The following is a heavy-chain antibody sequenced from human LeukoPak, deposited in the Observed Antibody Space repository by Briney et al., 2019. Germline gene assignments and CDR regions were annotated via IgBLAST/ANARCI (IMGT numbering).Heavy chain of an antibody. Sequence: PSETLSLTCAVYGGSFSGYYWSWIRQPPGKGLEWIGEINHSGSTNYNPSLESRVTISVDTSKNHFSLKLSSVPAADTAVYYCARVPFIAYSSYLDYWGQGTLVTVSS. D-gene: IGHD6-19*01. J-gene: IGHJ4*02. CDR1: GGSFSGYY. CDR2: INHSGST. V-gene: IGHV4-34*01. CDR3: ARVPFIAYSSYLDY.